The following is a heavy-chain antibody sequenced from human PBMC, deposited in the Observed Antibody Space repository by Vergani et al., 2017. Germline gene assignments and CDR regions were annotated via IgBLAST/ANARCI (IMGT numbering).Heavy chain of an antibody. Sequence: VQLVESGGGVVQPGRSLRLSCAASGFTFSSYGMHWVRQAPGKGLEWVSRINGDGSFTGFADSVKGRFTISRDNSKNTLYLEMNSLRAEDTAVYYCAGWLRSGGGYYYYGMDVWGQGTTVTVSS. J-gene: IGHJ6*02. D-gene: IGHD5-12*01. CDR3: AGWLRSGGGYYYYGMDV. CDR1: GFTFSSYG. V-gene: IGHV3-74*02. CDR2: INGDGSFT.